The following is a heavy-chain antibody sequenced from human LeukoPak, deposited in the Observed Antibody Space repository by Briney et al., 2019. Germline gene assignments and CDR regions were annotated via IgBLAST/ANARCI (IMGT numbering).Heavy chain of an antibody. D-gene: IGHD4-11*01. V-gene: IGHV4-39*07. Sequence: SETLSLTCTVSGGSISSSSYYWGWIRQPPGKGLEWIGSIYYSGSTYYNPSLKSRVTISVDTSKNQFSLKPSSVTAADTAVYYCAREGSAVTLDAFDIWGQGTMVTVSS. CDR2: IYYSGST. CDR3: AREGSAVTLDAFDI. CDR1: GGSISSSSYY. J-gene: IGHJ3*02.